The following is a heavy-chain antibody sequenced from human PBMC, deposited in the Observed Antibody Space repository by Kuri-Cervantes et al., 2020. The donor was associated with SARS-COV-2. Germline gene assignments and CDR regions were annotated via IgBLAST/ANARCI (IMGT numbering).Heavy chain of an antibody. CDR3: ARDYGGKGNYFDS. CDR1: GGTFSSYA. Sequence: ASVKDSCKASGGTFSSYAISWVRQPTRQGLVGMGWMNPKSGSTGYAQKFQGRVTMTMNTSISTAYMELSSLRSEDTAVYYCARDYGGKGNYFDSWGQGTLVTVSS. CDR2: MNPKSGST. D-gene: IGHD4-23*01. V-gene: IGHV1-8*02. J-gene: IGHJ4*02.